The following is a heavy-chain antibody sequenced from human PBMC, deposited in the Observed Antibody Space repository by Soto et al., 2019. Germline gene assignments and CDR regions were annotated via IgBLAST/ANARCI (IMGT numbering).Heavy chain of an antibody. D-gene: IGHD3-10*01. CDR2: ISYDGSNK. CDR3: EKDLEYYGSGSYYTDY. J-gene: IGHJ4*02. CDR1: GFTFSSYG. Sequence: QVQLVESGGGVVQPGRSLRLSCAASGFTFSSYGMHWVRQAPGKGLEWVAVISYDGSNKYYADSVKGRFTISRDNSKNTLYLQMNSLRAEDTAVYYCEKDLEYYGSGSYYTDYWGQGTLVTVSS. V-gene: IGHV3-30*18.